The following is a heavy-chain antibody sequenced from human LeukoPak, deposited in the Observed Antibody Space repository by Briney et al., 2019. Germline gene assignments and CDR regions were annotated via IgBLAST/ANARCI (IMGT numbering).Heavy chain of an antibody. V-gene: IGHV4-38-2*01. CDR1: GYSISSGYY. J-gene: IGHJ4*02. Sequence: SETLSLTYAVSGYSISSGYYWGWIRQPPGKGLEWIGSIYHSGSTYYNPSLKSRVTISVDTSKNQFSLKLSSVTAADTAVYYCARVRRGLFSSSWYPEYYFDYWGQGTLVTVSS. CDR2: IYHSGST. CDR3: ARVRRGLFSSSWYPEYYFDY. D-gene: IGHD6-13*01.